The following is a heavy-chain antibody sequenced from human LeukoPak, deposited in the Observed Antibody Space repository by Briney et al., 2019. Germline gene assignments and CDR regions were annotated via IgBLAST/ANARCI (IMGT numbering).Heavy chain of an antibody. CDR1: GFTFSSYW. CDR3: TRDFDFSSAI. Sequence: GGSLRLSCAASGFTFSSYWMHWVRQAPGKGLVWVSRISPDGSTTGHADSVKGRFTSSRDNAKNTLFLQMNGLRAEDTAVYYCTRDFDFSSAIWGQGTLVTVSS. V-gene: IGHV3-74*01. D-gene: IGHD3-3*01. J-gene: IGHJ4*02. CDR2: ISPDGSTT.